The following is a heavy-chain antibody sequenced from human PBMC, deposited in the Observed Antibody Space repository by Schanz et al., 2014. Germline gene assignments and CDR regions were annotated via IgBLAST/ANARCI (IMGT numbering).Heavy chain of an antibody. CDR3: ARALTAWGGMDV. Sequence: QVQWVQSGADVKKPGTAVKVSCKASEYTFTRHYMHWVRQAPGQGLEWMGIIHSTGGTTSHAQKCQGRVTMTRDTSTSTVYMELSSLRSEDTAVYYCARALTAWGGMDVWGQGTTVTVSS. CDR1: EYTFTRHY. J-gene: IGHJ6*02. D-gene: IGHD7-27*01. CDR2: IHSTGGTT. V-gene: IGHV1-46*01.